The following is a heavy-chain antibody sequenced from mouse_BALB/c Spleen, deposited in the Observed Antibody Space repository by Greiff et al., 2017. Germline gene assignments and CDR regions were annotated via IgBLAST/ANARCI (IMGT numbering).Heavy chain of an antibody. V-gene: IGHV2-9*02. Sequence: VQLVESGPGLVAPSQSLSITCTVSGFSLTSYGVHWVRQPPGKGLEWLGVIWAGGSTNYNSALMSRLSISKDNSKSQVFLKMNSLQTDDTAMYYCARESTPLYYDYDGYWYFDVWGAGTTVTVSS. J-gene: IGHJ1*01. CDR3: ARESTPLYYDYDGYWYFDV. CDR2: IWAGGST. CDR1: GFSLTSYG. D-gene: IGHD2-4*01.